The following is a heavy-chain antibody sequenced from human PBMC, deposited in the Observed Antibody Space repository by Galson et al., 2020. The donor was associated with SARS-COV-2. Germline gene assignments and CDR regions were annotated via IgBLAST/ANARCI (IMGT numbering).Heavy chain of an antibody. CDR1: GYTFTSYG. CDR2: VSAYNGNT. D-gene: IGHD4-17*01. J-gene: IGHJ4*02. V-gene: IGHV1-18*04. CDR3: ARDRYGGYLIPFDY. Sequence: ASVKVSCKASGYTFTSYGISWVRQAPGQGLEWMGWVSAYNGNTNYAQKLQDRVTMTTDTSTSTAYMELRSLRSDDTAVYYCARDRYGGYLIPFDYWGQGTLVTVSS.